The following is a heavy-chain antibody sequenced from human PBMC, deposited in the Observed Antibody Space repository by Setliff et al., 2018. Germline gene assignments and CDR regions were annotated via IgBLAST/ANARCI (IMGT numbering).Heavy chain of an antibody. D-gene: IGHD4-17*01. CDR3: ARWTTAFDY. J-gene: IGHJ4*02. CDR1: GFVFSTYG. CDR2: IWSDGSYE. Sequence: GGSLRLSCAASGFVFSTYGMHWVRQAPGKGLEWVAVIWSDGSYEYYADSVKGRFTISRDNSKNTLYLQMSSLKPEDTAVYYCARWTTAFDYWGQGTLVTVSS. V-gene: IGHV3-33*01.